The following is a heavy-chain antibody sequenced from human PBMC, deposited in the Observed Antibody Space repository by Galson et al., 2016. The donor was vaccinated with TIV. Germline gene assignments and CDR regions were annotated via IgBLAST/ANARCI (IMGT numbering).Heavy chain of an antibody. V-gene: IGHV3-53*01. CDR2: IYSNDNT. Sequence: SLRLSCAASGFSVSYKHMIWVRQTPGKGLEWVSLIYSNDNTYYADSVNGRFTISRDTSTNTSYLQMNSLTAEDTAIYYCAREGRGAAYPNNFDYWGQGTLVTVSS. CDR1: GFSVSYKH. J-gene: IGHJ4*02. CDR3: AREGRGAAYPNNFDY. D-gene: IGHD1-26*01.